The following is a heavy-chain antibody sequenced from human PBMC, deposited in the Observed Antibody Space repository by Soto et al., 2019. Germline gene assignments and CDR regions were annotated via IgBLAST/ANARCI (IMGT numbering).Heavy chain of an antibody. D-gene: IGHD2-15*01. CDR3: SRYSAVVAGTHYSY. J-gene: IGHJ4*02. CDR2: INPSGGST. Sequence: AAGKVSCKASGYTFTSYYMHWVRQAPGQGLEWMGIINPSGGSTSYAQKFQGRVTMTRDTSTSTVYMELSSLRSEDTAVYYCSRYSAVVAGTHYSYWGQGTLVTVSS. CDR1: GYTFTSYY. V-gene: IGHV1-46*03.